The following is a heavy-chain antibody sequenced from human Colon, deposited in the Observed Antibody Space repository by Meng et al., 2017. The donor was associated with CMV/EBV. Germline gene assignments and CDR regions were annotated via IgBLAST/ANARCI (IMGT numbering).Heavy chain of an antibody. CDR2: IASGGNT. Sequence: GESLKISCAASGFTFSTYDMHWVRQVTGKSLEWVSGIASGGNTYYPGSVKGRFTISRENAKNSLYLQIDNLRGEDTAVYYCGRNRVDHWGQGTLVTVSS. CDR1: GFTFSTYD. CDR3: GRNRVDH. J-gene: IGHJ4*02. D-gene: IGHD3-10*01. V-gene: IGHV3-13*01.